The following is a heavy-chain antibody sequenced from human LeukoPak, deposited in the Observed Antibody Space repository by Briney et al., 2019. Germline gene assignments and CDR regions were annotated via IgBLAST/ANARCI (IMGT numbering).Heavy chain of an antibody. J-gene: IGHJ4*02. CDR1: GFTFDDYA. Sequence: PGGSLRLSCAASGFTFDDYAMHWVRQAPGKGLEWVSGISWNSGSIGYADSVKGRFTISRDNAKNSLYLQMNSLRAEDTALYYCAKGLWFGELGKRFDYWGQGTLVTVSS. CDR2: ISWNSGSI. V-gene: IGHV3-9*01. CDR3: AKGLWFGELGKRFDY. D-gene: IGHD3-10*01.